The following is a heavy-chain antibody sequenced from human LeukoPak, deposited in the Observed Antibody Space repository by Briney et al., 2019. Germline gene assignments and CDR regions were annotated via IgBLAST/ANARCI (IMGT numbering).Heavy chain of an antibody. CDR3: VKPSGYSGYGYFFDY. Sequence: PGGSLRLSCSASGFTFSSSAMRWVRQAPGKGLEYVSAIVSNGGSTYYADSVKGRFTISRDNSKNTLYLQMSSLRAEDTAVYYCVKPSGYSGYGYFFDYWGQGTLVTVSS. D-gene: IGHD5-12*01. CDR2: IVSNGGST. V-gene: IGHV3-64D*06. J-gene: IGHJ4*02. CDR1: GFTFSSSA.